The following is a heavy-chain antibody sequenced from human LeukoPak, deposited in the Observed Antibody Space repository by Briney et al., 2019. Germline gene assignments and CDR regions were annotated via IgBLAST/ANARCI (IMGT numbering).Heavy chain of an antibody. CDR1: GFTFSTYA. Sequence: KPGGSVRLSCAASGFTFSTYAMSWVRQAPGKGLECVSGISGSGGSTYYADSVKGRFTISRDNSKSSLYLQMNSLRAEDTAVYYCAKDAKLGMATMYSFDTWGQGTMVTVSS. CDR3: AKDAKLGMATMYSFDT. D-gene: IGHD5-24*01. J-gene: IGHJ3*02. CDR2: ISGSGGST. V-gene: IGHV3-23*01.